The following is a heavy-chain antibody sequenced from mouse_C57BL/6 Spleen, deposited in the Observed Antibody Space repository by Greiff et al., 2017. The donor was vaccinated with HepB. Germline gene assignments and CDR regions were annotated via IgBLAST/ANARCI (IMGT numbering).Heavy chain of an antibody. CDR1: GYTFTSYW. CDR3: ARDYSSSDAMDY. D-gene: IGHD1-1*01. J-gene: IGHJ4*01. Sequence: QVQLQQPGAELVRPGSSVKLSCKASGYTFTSYWMHWVKQRPIQGLEWIGNIDPSDSETHYNQKFKDKATLTVDKSSSTAYMQLSSLTSEDSADYYCARDYSSSDAMDYWGQGTSVTVSS. V-gene: IGHV1-52*01. CDR2: IDPSDSET.